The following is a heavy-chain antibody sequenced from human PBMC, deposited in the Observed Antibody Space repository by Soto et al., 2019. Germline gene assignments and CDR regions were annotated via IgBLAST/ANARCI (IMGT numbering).Heavy chain of an antibody. V-gene: IGHV3-23*01. CDR1: GFPFSSYA. CDR2: ISGSGGTT. Sequence: EVQLLESGGGLVQPGGSLRLSCAASGFPFSSYAMSWVRQAPGKGLEWLSSISGSGGTTYYADSVKGRFTISSDNSKNTVYLQMNSLRAEDTAVYYCGKGSGARDGWGQGTLVTVSS. CDR3: GKGSGARDG. J-gene: IGHJ4*02. D-gene: IGHD3-10*01.